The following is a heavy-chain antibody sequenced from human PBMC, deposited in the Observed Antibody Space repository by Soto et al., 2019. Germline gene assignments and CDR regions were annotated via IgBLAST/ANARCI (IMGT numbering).Heavy chain of an antibody. CDR2: ISSSSSTI. CDR1: GFTFSSYS. D-gene: IGHD3-22*01. V-gene: IGHV3-48*01. Sequence: EVQLVESGGGLVQPGGSLRLSCAASGFTFSSYSMNWVRQAPGKGLEWVSYISSSSSTIYYADSVKGRFTISRDNAKNSLYLQMNSLRAEDTAVYYCARGAYYYDSSGLCYWGQGTLVTVSS. J-gene: IGHJ4*02. CDR3: ARGAYYYDSSGLCY.